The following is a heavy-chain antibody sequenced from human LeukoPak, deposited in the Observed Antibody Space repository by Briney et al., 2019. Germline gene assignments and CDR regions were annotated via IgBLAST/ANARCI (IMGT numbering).Heavy chain of an antibody. Sequence: GGSLRLSCAASGFTFSSYAMSWVRQAPGKGLEWVSAISGSGGSTYYADSVKGRFTISRDNSKNTLYLQMNSLRAEDTAVYYCAKDHSDLFDSLNWFDPWGQGTLVTVSS. D-gene: IGHD3-9*01. CDR1: GFTFSSYA. J-gene: IGHJ5*02. CDR2: ISGSGGST. CDR3: AKDHSDLFDSLNWFDP. V-gene: IGHV3-23*01.